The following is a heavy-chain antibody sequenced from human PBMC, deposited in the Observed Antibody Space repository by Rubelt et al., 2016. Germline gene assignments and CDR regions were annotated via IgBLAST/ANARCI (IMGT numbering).Heavy chain of an antibody. D-gene: IGHD3-22*01. J-gene: IGHJ4*02. CDR3: ARDVGHYDSNGEGNFDY. Sequence: QLQLQESGPGLVKPSETLSLTCTVSGGSISSSSYYWGWIRQPPGKGLEWIGSIYYSGSTYYNPSLKSRVTISVDKSKNQFSRKLSSVTAADTAVYYCARDVGHYDSNGEGNFDYWGQGTLVTVSS. CDR1: GGSISSSSYY. V-gene: IGHV4-39*07. CDR2: IYYSGST.